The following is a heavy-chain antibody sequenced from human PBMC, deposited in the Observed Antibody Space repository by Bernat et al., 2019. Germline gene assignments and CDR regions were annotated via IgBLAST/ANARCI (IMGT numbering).Heavy chain of an antibody. Sequence: QVQLVQSGAEVKKPGASVKVSCKVSGYTLTELSMHWVRQAPGKGLEWMGGFDPEDGETIYAQKFQGRVTITADESTSTAYMELSSLRSEDTAVYYCARGADFWSGSYMDVWGKGTTVTVSS. V-gene: IGHV1-24*01. CDR2: FDPEDGET. D-gene: IGHD3-3*01. CDR3: ARGADFWSGSYMDV. CDR1: GYTLTELS. J-gene: IGHJ6*03.